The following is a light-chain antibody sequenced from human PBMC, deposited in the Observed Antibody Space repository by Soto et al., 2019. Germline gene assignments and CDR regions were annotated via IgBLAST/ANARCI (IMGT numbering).Light chain of an antibody. V-gene: IGLV1-44*01. CDR2: TNN. J-gene: IGLJ2*01. Sequence: QSVLTQPPSASGTPGQRVTISCSGSSSNIGSYTVNWYQDLPGAAPKVLIYTNNRRPSGVPDRFSGSKSGTSASLAISGLQSEDEADYYCAAWDDSLNGVVFSGGTKLTVL. CDR1: SSNIGSYT. CDR3: AAWDDSLNGVV.